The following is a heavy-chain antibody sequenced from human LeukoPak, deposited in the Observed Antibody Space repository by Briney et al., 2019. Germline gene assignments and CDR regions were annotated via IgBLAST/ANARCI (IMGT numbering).Heavy chain of an antibody. CDR2: INHSGTT. V-gene: IGHV4-34*01. Sequence: SETLSLTCAVYGGSFSDYYGSWIRQSPGKGLEWSGEINHSGTTHYTPSLKSRVTISVDTSKNPFSLKLSSVPPADTAVYYCARRSIYYGSGSYYSYYYMDVWGKGTTVTISS. CDR1: GGSFSDYY. D-gene: IGHD3-10*01. J-gene: IGHJ6*03. CDR3: ARRSIYYGSGSYYSYYYMDV.